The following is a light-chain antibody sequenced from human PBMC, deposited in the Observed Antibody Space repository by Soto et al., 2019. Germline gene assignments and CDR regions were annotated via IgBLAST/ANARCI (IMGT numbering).Light chain of an antibody. CDR3: QQYGSSPS. Sequence: DIVLTQSPVTLSLSPGESATLYCGASQRVSGGFLAWYQHKPGLAPRLIVYDTSFRATGIPDRFSGSGSGTAFTLTITRLDTDDFEVYYCQQYGSSPSFGQGTKVDIK. CDR2: DTS. CDR1: QRVSGGF. J-gene: IGKJ1*01. V-gene: IGKV3D-20*01.